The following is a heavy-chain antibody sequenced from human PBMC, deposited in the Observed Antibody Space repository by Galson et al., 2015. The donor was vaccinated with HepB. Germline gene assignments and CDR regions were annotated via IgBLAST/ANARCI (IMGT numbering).Heavy chain of an antibody. J-gene: IGHJ4*02. CDR2: IDPSDFST. Sequence: QSGAEVKKPGESLRISCKGSGYSFTSYWINWVRQMPGRGLEWIGRIDPSDFSTSYSPSFQGHVTISADKSISTAYLQWSSLKASDTAMYYCARHPFDFWSGSYIGTIDYWGQATQVTVSS. CDR3: ARHPFDFWSGSYIGTIDY. V-gene: IGHV5-10-1*01. D-gene: IGHD3-3*01. CDR1: GYSFTSYW.